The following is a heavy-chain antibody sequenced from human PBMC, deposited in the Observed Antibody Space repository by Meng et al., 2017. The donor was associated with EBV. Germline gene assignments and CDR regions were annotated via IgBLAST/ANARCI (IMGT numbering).Heavy chain of an antibody. V-gene: IGHV1-69*06. CDR1: GGTFSSYA. CDR3: ARAEIAAAGRLDY. Sequence: VQPGQSGAEGKKPGASVKASCKASGGTFSSYAISWVRQAPGQGLEWMGGIIPIFGTANYAQKFQGRVTITADKSTSTAYMELSSLRSEDTAVYYCARAEIAAAGRLDYWGQGTLVTVSS. D-gene: IGHD6-13*01. CDR2: IIPIFGTA. J-gene: IGHJ4*02.